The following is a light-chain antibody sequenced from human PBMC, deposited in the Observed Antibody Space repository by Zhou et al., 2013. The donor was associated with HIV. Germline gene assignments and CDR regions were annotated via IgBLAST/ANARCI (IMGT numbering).Light chain of an antibody. J-gene: IGKJ2*01. CDR3: QQYNSYST. Sequence: DIQLTQSPSFVSASVGDKVTITCRASHGVRTWLAWYQQKPGKTPKLLIFGASRLQGGVPSRFSGRGSGTDFTLTINSLQPDDFATYYCQQYNSYSTFGQGTKLEIK. CDR2: GAS. CDR1: HGVRTW. V-gene: IGKV1D-16*01.